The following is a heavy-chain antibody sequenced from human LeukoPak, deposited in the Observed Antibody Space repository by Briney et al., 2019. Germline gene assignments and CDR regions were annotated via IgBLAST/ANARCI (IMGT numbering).Heavy chain of an antibody. CDR1: GFTFSNNY. J-gene: IGHJ4*02. Sequence: PGGSLRLSCAASGFTFSNNYMSWVRQAPGKGLEWVSVIYSGGSTYYADSVKGRFTISRDKSKNTLYLQMNSLRAEDTAIYYCATGGGAQTYWGQGTLVTVSS. CDR3: ATGGGAQTY. D-gene: IGHD3-10*01. V-gene: IGHV3-53*01. CDR2: IYSGGST.